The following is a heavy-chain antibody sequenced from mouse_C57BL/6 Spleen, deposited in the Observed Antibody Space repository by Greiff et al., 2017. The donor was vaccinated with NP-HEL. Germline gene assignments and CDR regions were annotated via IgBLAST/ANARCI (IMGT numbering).Heavy chain of an antibody. Sequence: VQLQQSGAELVRPGASVKLSCKASGYTFTDYYINWVKQRPGQGLERIARIYPGSGNTYYNEKFKGKATLTAEKSSSTAYMQLSSLTSEDSAVYFCAREYFDYWGQGTTLTVSS. J-gene: IGHJ2*01. V-gene: IGHV1-76*01. CDR3: AREYFDY. CDR2: IYPGSGNT. CDR1: GYTFTDYY.